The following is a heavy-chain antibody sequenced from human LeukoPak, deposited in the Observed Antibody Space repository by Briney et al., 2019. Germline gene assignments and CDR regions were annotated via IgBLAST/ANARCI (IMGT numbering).Heavy chain of an antibody. CDR3: AKDSDTNSDGYNSFDY. V-gene: IGHV3-33*03. CDR1: GFTFSSYG. D-gene: IGHD5-24*01. CDR2: IWYDGSNK. Sequence: GRSLRLSCAASGFTFSSYGMHWVRQAPGKGLEWVAVIWYDGSNKYYADSVKGRFTISRDNSKNTLYLQMNSLRAEDTAVYYRAKDSDTNSDGYNSFDYWGQGTLVTVSS. J-gene: IGHJ4*02.